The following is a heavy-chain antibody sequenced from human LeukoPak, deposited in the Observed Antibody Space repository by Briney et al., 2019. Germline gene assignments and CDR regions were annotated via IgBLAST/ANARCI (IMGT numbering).Heavy chain of an antibody. D-gene: IGHD6-13*01. Sequence: SETLSLTCTVSGGSISSSSYYWDWIRQPPGKGLEWIGSIYYSGSTYYNPSLKSRVTISVDTSKNQSSLKLSSVTAADTAVYYCARKQQLFYYFDYWGQGTLVTVSS. J-gene: IGHJ4*02. CDR1: GGSISSSSYY. V-gene: IGHV4-39*07. CDR2: IYYSGST. CDR3: ARKQQLFYYFDY.